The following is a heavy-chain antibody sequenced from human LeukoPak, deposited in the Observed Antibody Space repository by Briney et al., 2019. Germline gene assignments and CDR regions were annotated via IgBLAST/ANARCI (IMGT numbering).Heavy chain of an antibody. CDR1: GFTFTSYA. CDR3: AKREREAHYFDC. Sequence: GGSLRLSCAASGFTFTSYAMSWVRQAPGKGLEWVSTIGRSGGGTHYADSVKGRFTISRDTSKNTLYLQMNSLRTEDTAVYYCAKREREAHYFDCWGQGTLVTVSA. D-gene: IGHD1-26*01. V-gene: IGHV3-23*01. CDR2: IGRSGGGT. J-gene: IGHJ4*02.